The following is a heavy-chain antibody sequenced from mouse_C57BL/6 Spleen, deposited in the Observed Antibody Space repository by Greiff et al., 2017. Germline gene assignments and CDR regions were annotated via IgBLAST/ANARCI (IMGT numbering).Heavy chain of an antibody. Sequence: EVKLVESGEGLVKPGGSLKLSCAASGFTFSSYAMSWVRQTPEKRLEWVAYISSGGDYIYYADTVKGRFTISRDNARNTLYLQMSSLKSEDTAMYDCTRGDDYDDVFAYWGQGTLVTVSA. J-gene: IGHJ3*01. V-gene: IGHV5-9-1*02. D-gene: IGHD2-4*01. CDR1: GFTFSSYA. CDR2: ISSGGDYI. CDR3: TRGDDYDDVFAY.